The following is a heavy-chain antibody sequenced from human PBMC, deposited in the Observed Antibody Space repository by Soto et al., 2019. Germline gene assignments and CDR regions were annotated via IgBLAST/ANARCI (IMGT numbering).Heavy chain of an antibody. V-gene: IGHV3-11*01. Sequence: GGSLRLSCAASGFTFSDYYMSWIRQAPGKGLEWVSYISSSGSTIYYADSVKGRFTISRDNAKNSLYLQMNSLRAEDTAVYYCARGTLLIYNWNYAFDPWGQGTLVTVSS. J-gene: IGHJ5*02. CDR1: GFTFSDYY. D-gene: IGHD1-7*01. CDR3: ARGTLLIYNWNYAFDP. CDR2: ISSSGSTI.